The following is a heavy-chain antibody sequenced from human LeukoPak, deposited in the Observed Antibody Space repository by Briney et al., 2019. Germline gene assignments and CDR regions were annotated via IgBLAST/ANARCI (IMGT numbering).Heavy chain of an antibody. CDR3: ARDTVKRDAFDI. CDR1: GGSFSGYY. Sequence: PSETLSLTCGVYGGSFSGYYWSWIRQPPGKGLEWIGEINDSGSTYYNPSLKSRVTISVDTSKNQFSLKLSSVTAADTAVYYCARDTVKRDAFDIWGQGTMVTVSS. CDR2: INDSGST. J-gene: IGHJ3*02. D-gene: IGHD4-11*01. V-gene: IGHV4-34*01.